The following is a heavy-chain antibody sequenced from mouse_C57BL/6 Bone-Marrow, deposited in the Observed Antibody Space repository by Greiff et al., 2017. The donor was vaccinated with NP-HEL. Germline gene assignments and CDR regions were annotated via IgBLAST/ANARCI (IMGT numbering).Heavy chain of an antibody. Sequence: QVQLQQPGAELVRPGSSVKLSCKASGYTFTSYWMHWVKQRPIQGLEWIGNIDPSDSETHYNQKFKDKATLTVDKSSSTAYIQISSLTSEDSAVYYCARGTVPHWYFDVWGTGTTVTVSS. CDR1: GYTFTSYW. CDR3: ARGTVPHWYFDV. CDR2: IDPSDSET. J-gene: IGHJ1*03. V-gene: IGHV1-52*01. D-gene: IGHD1-1*01.